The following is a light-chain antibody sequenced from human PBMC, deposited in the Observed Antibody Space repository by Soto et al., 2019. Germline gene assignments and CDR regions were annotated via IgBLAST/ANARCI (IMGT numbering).Light chain of an antibody. CDR2: GAS. V-gene: IGKV3-20*01. CDR1: QSVSSNY. Sequence: EIVLTQSPGTLSLSPGERATLSCRASQSVSSNYLAWYRRKPGQAPRLLIYGASSRATGIPDRFSGSGSETDFTLTIPRLEPEDFAVYYCQQYGRSPPTFGPGTRVEIK. CDR3: QQYGRSPPT. J-gene: IGKJ1*01.